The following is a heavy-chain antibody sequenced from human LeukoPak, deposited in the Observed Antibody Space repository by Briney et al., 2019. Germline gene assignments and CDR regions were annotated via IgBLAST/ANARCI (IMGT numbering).Heavy chain of an antibody. V-gene: IGHV4-30-4*07. CDR1: GGSISSGGYS. J-gene: IGHJ3*02. CDR3: ARAWVLLWFGEFVEAFDI. Sequence: SETLSLTCAVSGGSISSGGYSWSWIRQPPGKGLEWIGYIYYSGSTYYNPSLKSRVTISVDTSKNQFSLKLSSVTAADTAVYYCARAWVLLWFGEFVEAFDIWGQGTMVTVSS. CDR2: IYYSGST. D-gene: IGHD3-10*01.